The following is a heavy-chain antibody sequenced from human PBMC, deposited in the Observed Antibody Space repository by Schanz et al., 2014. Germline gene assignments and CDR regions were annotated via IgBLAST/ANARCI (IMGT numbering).Heavy chain of an antibody. CDR1: GYTFSDYG. V-gene: IGHV1-46*01. D-gene: IGHD2-21*01. Sequence: QVQLVQSGDEVKKPGASVKVSCKTSGYTFSDYGITWVRQAPGQGLEWMGIVNPSVRGTHFAREFQGRVTVTRDTSTSTVYMELSSLRSEDTAVYYCARDRLECGAECYSVEVFEIWGQGTLVIVSS. CDR3: ARDRLECGAECYSVEVFEI. J-gene: IGHJ4*02. CDR2: VNPSVRGT.